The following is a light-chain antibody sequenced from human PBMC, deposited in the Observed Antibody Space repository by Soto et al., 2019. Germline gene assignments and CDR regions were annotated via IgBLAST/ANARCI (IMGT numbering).Light chain of an antibody. CDR1: QSVSSSY. CDR2: GAS. J-gene: IGKJ5*01. CDR3: QQYSSSIT. V-gene: IGKV3-20*01. Sequence: DIELTQSPGTLSLSPGERATLSCRASQSVSSSYFAWYQQKPGQAPRLLIYGASSRATGIPDRCSGSGSGTDFPLTISMLEPEDFAVFYCQQYSSSITFGQGTRLEI.